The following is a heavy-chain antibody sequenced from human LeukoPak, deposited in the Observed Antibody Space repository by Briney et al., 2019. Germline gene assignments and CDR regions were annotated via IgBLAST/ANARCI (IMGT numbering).Heavy chain of an antibody. CDR3: ARGGCSSGGSCYSYYYYYYMDV. V-gene: IGHV3-48*04. D-gene: IGHD2-15*01. CDR2: ISSSSSTI. CDR1: GFTFSSYS. J-gene: IGHJ6*03. Sequence: GGSLRLSCAASGFTFSSYSMNWVRQAPGKGLEWVSYISSSSSTIYYADSVKGRFIISRDNAKNSLYLQLNSLRAEDTAVYYCARGGCSSGGSCYSYYYYYYMDVWGKGTTVTVSS.